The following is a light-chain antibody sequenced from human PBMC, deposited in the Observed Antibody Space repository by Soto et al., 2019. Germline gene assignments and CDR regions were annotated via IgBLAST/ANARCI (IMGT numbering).Light chain of an antibody. Sequence: DIQMTQSPSSLSASVGDRVTITCRASQSISSYLNWYQQKPGKAPKLLIYAASSLQSGVPSRFSGSGSGTDFTLTISSLQPEDFATCYCQQSYSTPPITFXQGTRMEIK. CDR3: QQSYSTPPIT. CDR2: AAS. V-gene: IGKV1-39*01. CDR1: QSISSY. J-gene: IGKJ5*01.